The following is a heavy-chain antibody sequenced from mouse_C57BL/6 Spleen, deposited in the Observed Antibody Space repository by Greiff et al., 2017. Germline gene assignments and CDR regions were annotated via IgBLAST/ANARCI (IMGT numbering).Heavy chain of an antibody. Sequence: VQLKESGGGLVKPGGSLKLSCAASGFTFSDYGMHWVRQAPEKGLEWVAYISSGSSTIYYADTVKGRFTISRDNAKNTLFLQMTSLRSEDTAMYYCARFPYYYAMDYWGQGTSVTVSS. CDR3: ARFPYYYAMDY. V-gene: IGHV5-17*01. CDR1: GFTFSDYG. J-gene: IGHJ4*01. CDR2: ISSGSSTI.